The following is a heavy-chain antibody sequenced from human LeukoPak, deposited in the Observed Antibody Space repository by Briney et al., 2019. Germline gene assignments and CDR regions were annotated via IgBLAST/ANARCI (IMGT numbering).Heavy chain of an antibody. V-gene: IGHV1-2*02. J-gene: IGHJ4*02. CDR2: INPNSGGT. CDR1: GYTFTGYY. Sequence: ASVKVSCKASGYTFTGYYMHWVRQAPGQGLEWMGWINPNSGGTNYAQKFQGRVTMTRDTSISTAYMELSRLRSDDTAVYYCARHIVGATAEFDYWGQGTLVTVSS. CDR3: ARHIVGATAEFDY. D-gene: IGHD1-26*01.